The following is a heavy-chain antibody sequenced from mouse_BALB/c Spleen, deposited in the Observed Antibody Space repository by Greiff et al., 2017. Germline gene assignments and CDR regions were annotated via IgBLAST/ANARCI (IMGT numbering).Heavy chain of an antibody. V-gene: IGHV3-6*02. CDR3: ARGPDLYYAMDY. CDR1: GYSITSGYY. CDR2: ISYDGSN. J-gene: IGHJ4*01. Sequence: VQLQESGPGLVKPSQSLSLTCSVTGYSITSGYYWNWIRQFPGNKLEWMGYISYDGSNNYNPSLKNRISITRDTSKNQFFLKLNSVTTEDTATYYCARGPDLYYAMDYWGQGTSVTVSS.